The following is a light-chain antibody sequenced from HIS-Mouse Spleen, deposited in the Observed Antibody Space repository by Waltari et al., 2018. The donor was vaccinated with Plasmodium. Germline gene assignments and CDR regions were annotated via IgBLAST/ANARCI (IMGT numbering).Light chain of an antibody. J-gene: IGKJ3*01. CDR1: QGISNY. CDR3: QKYNSALT. CDR2: AAS. V-gene: IGKV1-27*01. Sequence: DIQMTQSPSSLSASVVDRVTIPCRASQGISNYLALYQQKPGKVPKLLIYAASTLQSGVPSRFSGSGSGTDFTLTISSLQPEDVATYYCQKYNSALTFGPGTKVDIK.